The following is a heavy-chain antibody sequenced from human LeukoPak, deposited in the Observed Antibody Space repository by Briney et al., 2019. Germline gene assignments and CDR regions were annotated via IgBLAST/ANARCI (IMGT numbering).Heavy chain of an antibody. D-gene: IGHD3-22*01. CDR2: INPSGGST. CDR3: ARDYDSSGYYGDAFDI. J-gene: IGHJ3*02. Sequence: GASVKVSCKASEYTFTSYYMHWVRQAPGQGLEWMGIINPSGGSTSYAQKFQGRVTMTRDMSTSTVSMELSSLRSEDTAVYSCARDYDSSGYYGDAFDIWGQGTMVTVSS. V-gene: IGHV1-46*01. CDR1: EYTFTSYY.